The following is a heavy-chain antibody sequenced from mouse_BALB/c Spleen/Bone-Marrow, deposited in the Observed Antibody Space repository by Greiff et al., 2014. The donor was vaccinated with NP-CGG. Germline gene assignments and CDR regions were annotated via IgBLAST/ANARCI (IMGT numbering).Heavy chain of an antibody. V-gene: IGHV1-9*01. CDR1: GYIFSSYW. CDR3: SRRAHCFGSGLDY. Sequence: LVESGAELMKPGASVTTSCKATGYIFSSYWIEWIKQRPGHGLEWIGEILPGSGNTNYNEKFRDKATLTAETSSNIAYMQLSSLTSEDSAVYYCSRRAHCFGSGLDYWGQGTTLTVSS. J-gene: IGHJ2*01. CDR2: ILPGSGNT. D-gene: IGHD1-1*01.